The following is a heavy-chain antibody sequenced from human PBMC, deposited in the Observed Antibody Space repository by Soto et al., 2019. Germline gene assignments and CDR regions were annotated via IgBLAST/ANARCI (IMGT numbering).Heavy chain of an antibody. CDR1: GFRFSSYA. Sequence: PGGSLRLSCAAPGFRFSSYAMSWVRQAPGQGPEWLSVISASGGSAYYADSVRGRFTISRDNSKNTLYLQMKSLGAEDTAVYYCASSSALWHGMDARRKGTTVTVSS. CDR2: ISASGGSA. V-gene: IGHV3-23*01. D-gene: IGHD6-6*01. J-gene: IGHJ6*04. CDR3: ASSSALWHGMDA.